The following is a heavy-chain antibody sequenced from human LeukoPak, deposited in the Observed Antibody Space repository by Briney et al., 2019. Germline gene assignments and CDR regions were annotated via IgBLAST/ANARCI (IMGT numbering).Heavy chain of an antibody. CDR3: TTHLITMVRGVIIRGDY. CDR1: GFTFSNAW. CDR2: IKSKTDGGTT. V-gene: IGHV3-15*01. Sequence: GGSLRLSCAASGFTFSNAWMSWVRQAPGKGLEWVGRIKSKTDGGTTDYAAPVKGRFTISRDDSKNTLYLQMNSLKTEDTAVYYCTTHLITMVRGVIIRGDYWGQGTLVTVSS. J-gene: IGHJ4*02. D-gene: IGHD3-10*01.